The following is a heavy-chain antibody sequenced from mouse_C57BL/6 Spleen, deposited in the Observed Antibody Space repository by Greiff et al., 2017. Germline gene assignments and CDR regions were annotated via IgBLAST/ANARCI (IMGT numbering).Heavy chain of an antibody. CDR3: SYAAKDMDY. V-gene: IGHV1-66*01. D-gene: IGHD2-14*01. J-gene: IGHJ4*01. Sequence: QVHVKQSGPELVKPGASVKISCKASGYTFTSYYIHWVQQRPGQGLEWIGWIYPGSGNTKYNEKLKGKATLTADTSSSTAYMQLSSLTSEDSAVYYCSYAAKDMDYWGQGTSVTVSS. CDR1: GYTFTSYY. CDR2: IYPGSGNT.